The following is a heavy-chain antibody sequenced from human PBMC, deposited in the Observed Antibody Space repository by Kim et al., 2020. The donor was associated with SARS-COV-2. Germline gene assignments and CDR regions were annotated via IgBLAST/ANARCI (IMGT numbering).Heavy chain of an antibody. J-gene: IGHJ4*02. D-gene: IGHD5-12*01. CDR3: AKDIDRRDGYNLFDY. V-gene: IGHV3-9*01. Sequence: DSVKGRFTIARDNAKNSLYLQMNSLRAEDTALYYCAKDIDRRDGYNLFDYWGQGTLVTVSS.